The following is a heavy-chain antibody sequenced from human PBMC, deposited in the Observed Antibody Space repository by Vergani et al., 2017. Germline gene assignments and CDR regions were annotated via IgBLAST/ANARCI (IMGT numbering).Heavy chain of an antibody. CDR1: GFTVSSNY. CDR2: IYSGGST. D-gene: IGHD2-2*01. Sequence: EVQLVETGGGLIQPGGSLRLSCAASGFTVSSNYMSWVRQAPGKGLEWVSFIYSGGSTYYADSMKGRFTISRDNSKNTLYLQMNSLRAEDTAVYYCARVPINDFLFDYWGQGTLVTVSS. V-gene: IGHV3-53*02. J-gene: IGHJ4*02. CDR3: ARVPINDFLFDY.